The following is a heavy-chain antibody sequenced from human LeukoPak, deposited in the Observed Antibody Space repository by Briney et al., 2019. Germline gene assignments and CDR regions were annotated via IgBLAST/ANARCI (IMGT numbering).Heavy chain of an antibody. V-gene: IGHV3-7*04. D-gene: IGHD6-13*01. CDR1: GFVFSDYW. Sequence: GGSLRLSCGGSGFVFSDYWMSWVRQAPGQGLEWVANINPDGSEKYHVDSVTGRFTISRDNAKKSMYLQMTSLRVEDTAVYYCVRGRSSLWGQGTLVTV. CDR3: VRGRSSL. CDR2: INPDGSEK. J-gene: IGHJ4*02.